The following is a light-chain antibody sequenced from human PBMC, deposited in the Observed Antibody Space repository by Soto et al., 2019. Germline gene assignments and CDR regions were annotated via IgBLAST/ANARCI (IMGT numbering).Light chain of an antibody. V-gene: IGLV1-40*01. CDR1: SSNIGAGYD. J-gene: IGLJ1*01. CDR3: QSYDSSLSGCV. Sequence: QSVLTQPRSVSGAPVQRVTISCTGSSSNIGAGYDVHWYQQLPGTAPKLLIYGNSNRPSGVPDRFSGSKSGTSASLAITGLQAEDEADYYCQSYDSSLSGCVFGTGTKVTVL. CDR2: GNS.